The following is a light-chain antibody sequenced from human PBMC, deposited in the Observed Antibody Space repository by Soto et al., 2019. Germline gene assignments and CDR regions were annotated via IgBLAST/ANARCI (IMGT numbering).Light chain of an antibody. V-gene: IGLV2-14*01. CDR1: SSDVGGYSY. Sequence: QSVLTQAASVSGSPGQSITISCTGTSSDVGGYSYVSWYQQYPGKAPKLMIYEVSNRPSGVSNRFSGSKSGNTASLTISGLQAEDEGDYYCSSYTSSTTVVVLGGGTELTVL. J-gene: IGLJ3*02. CDR3: SSYTSSTTVVV. CDR2: EVS.